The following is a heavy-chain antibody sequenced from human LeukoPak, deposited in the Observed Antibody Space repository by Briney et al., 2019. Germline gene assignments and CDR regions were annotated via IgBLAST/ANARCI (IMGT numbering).Heavy chain of an antibody. V-gene: IGHV3-30*04. CDR3: GGGWGGLVGVPQYYFDY. D-gene: IGHD3-10*01. J-gene: IGHJ4*02. CDR1: GFTFSSYA. CDR2: ISYDGSNK. Sequence: GGSLRLSCAAPGFTFSSYAMHSVRQAPGKGLGWVAVISYDGSNKYYADSVKGRFTISRDNSKNTLYLQMNSLGVVGVGVCCCGGGWGGLVGVPQYYFDYWGQGTLVTVYS.